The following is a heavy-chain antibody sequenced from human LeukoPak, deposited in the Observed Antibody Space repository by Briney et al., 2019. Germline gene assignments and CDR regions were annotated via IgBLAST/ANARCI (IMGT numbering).Heavy chain of an antibody. V-gene: IGHV4-61*02. Sequence: SQTLSLTCTVSGGSISSGSYYWSWIRQPAGKGLEWIGRIYTSGCTNYNPSLKSRVTISVDTSRNQFSLKLSSVTAADTAVYYCAGGIQLWPRIGPGYYYGMDVWGQGTTVTVSS. CDR3: AGGIQLWPRIGPGYYYGMDV. CDR1: GGSISSGSYY. CDR2: IYTSGCT. J-gene: IGHJ6*02. D-gene: IGHD5-18*01.